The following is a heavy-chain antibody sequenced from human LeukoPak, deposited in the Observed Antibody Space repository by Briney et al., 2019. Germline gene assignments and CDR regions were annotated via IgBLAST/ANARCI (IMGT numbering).Heavy chain of an antibody. Sequence: GGSLRLSCAGSGFTFSTYEMDWVRQAPGKGLEWVSYISSSGSTIYYADSVKGRFTISRDNAKNSLYLQMNSLRAEDTAVYYCAELGITMIGDVWGKGTTVTISS. V-gene: IGHV3-48*03. CDR1: GFTFSTYE. D-gene: IGHD3-10*02. J-gene: IGHJ6*04. CDR2: ISSSGSTI. CDR3: AELGITMIGDV.